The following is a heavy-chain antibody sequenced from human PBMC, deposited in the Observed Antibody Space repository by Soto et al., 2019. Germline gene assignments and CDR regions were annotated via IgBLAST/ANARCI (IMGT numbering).Heavy chain of an antibody. CDR3: TRGGDAYKNGH. CDR2: IYYSGST. V-gene: IGHV4-59*01. D-gene: IGHD2-21*01. Sequence: SETLSLTCTVSGGSISNYYWSWIRQPPGKGLEWIAYIYYSGSTNYNPSLKSRVTISVDTSKNQFSLKLTSVNAADTAVYYCTRGGDAYKNGHWGQGTLVTVSS. J-gene: IGHJ4*02. CDR1: GGSISNYY.